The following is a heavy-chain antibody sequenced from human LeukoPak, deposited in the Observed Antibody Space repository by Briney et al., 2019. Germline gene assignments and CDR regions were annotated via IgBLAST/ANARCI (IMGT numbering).Heavy chain of an antibody. CDR1: GGSFSGYY. D-gene: IGHD3-9*01. CDR2: INHSGST. V-gene: IGHV4-34*01. CDR3: ARSYYDILTGWGSYFDY. Sequence: SETLSLTCAVYGGSFSGYYWSWIRQPPGKGLEWIGEINHSGSTSYNPSLKSRVTISVDTSKNQFSLKLSSVTAADTAVYYCARSYYDILTGWGSYFDYWGQGTLVTVSS. J-gene: IGHJ4*02.